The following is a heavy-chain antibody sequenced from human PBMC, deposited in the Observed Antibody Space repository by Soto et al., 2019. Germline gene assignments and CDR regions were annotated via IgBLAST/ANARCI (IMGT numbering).Heavy chain of an antibody. J-gene: IGHJ6*02. CDR1: GYTFTGYY. CDR2: INPNSGGT. V-gene: IGHV1-2*04. CDR3: ARGIAAAGHGALYYYYGMGV. D-gene: IGHD6-13*01. Sequence: ASVKVSCKASGYTFTGYYMHWVRQAPGQGLEWMGWINPNSGGTNYAQKFQGWVTMTRDTSISTAYMELSRLRSDDTAVYYCARGIAAAGHGALYYYYGMGVWGQGTKVTVSS.